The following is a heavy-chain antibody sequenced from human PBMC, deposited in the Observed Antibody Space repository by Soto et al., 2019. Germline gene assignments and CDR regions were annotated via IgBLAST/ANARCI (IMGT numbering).Heavy chain of an antibody. V-gene: IGHV4-59*04. CDR2: IYYSGST. CDR1: GGSISSYY. J-gene: IGHJ6*04. CDR3: ARLWAYFGYYDFWSGYHGGYYGMDV. D-gene: IGHD3-3*01. Sequence: LSLTCTVSGGSISSYYWSWIRQPPGKGLEWIGYIYYSGSTYYNPSLKSRVTISVDTSKNQFSLKLSSVTAADTAVYYCARLWAYFGYYDFWSGYHGGYYGMDVWGKGTTVIV.